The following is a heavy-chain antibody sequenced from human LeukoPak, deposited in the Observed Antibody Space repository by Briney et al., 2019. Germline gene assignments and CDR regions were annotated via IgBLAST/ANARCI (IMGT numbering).Heavy chain of an antibody. J-gene: IGHJ4*02. D-gene: IGHD3-22*01. CDR3: ARAHYDSSGYVDY. CDR1: GFIFSSYW. V-gene: IGHV3-74*01. CDR2: INSDGSST. Sequence: GGSLRLSCAASGFIFSSYWMYWVRQASGKGLVWVSRINSDGSSTNNADSVKGRFTVSRDNAKNTLYLQMNSLRAEDTAVYYCARAHYDSSGYVDYWGQGTLVTVSS.